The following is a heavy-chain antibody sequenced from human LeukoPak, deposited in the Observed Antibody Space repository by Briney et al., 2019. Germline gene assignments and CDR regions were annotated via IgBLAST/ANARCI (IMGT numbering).Heavy chain of an antibody. J-gene: IGHJ3*01. CDR1: GFTFSTYW. Sequence: GWSLRLSCAAAGFTFSTYWMHWVRQVPGKGLVWVSRIKYDGSITTYADSVKGRFTISRDNAKNTLYLQMNSLRVEDTAVYYCAGGISATGGGWGQGTMVTVSS. CDR2: IKYDGSIT. D-gene: IGHD6-13*01. CDR3: AGGISATGGG. V-gene: IGHV3-74*01.